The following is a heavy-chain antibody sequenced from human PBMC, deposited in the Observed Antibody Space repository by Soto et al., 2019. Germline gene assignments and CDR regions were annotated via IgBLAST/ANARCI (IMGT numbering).Heavy chain of an antibody. Sequence: SETLSLTCTVSGGSISSGDYYWSWIRQTPGKGLEWIGYIYYSGSTYYNPSLKSRVTISVDTSKNQFSLKLSSVTAADTAVYYCARDGCDFWSGYCDAFDIWGQGTMVTVSS. D-gene: IGHD3-3*01. CDR1: GGSISSGDYY. CDR3: ARDGCDFWSGYCDAFDI. V-gene: IGHV4-30-4*01. CDR2: IYYSGST. J-gene: IGHJ3*02.